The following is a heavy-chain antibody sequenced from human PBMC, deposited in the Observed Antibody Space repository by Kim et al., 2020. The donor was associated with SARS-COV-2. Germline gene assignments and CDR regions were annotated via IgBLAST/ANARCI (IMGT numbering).Heavy chain of an antibody. CDR2: INYRGNS. CDR3: ARVGGTSVARIYLDY. D-gene: IGHD6-19*01. V-gene: IGHV4-34*01. J-gene: IGHJ4*02. CDR1: GESFTDYY. Sequence: SETLSLTCAVYGESFTDYYWSWIRQTPGKGLEWIGEINYRGNSVYNPSLRSRITISIDPSKKQFSLNLRSVTAADMAVYYCARVGGTSVARIYLDYWGQGVLVTVSS.